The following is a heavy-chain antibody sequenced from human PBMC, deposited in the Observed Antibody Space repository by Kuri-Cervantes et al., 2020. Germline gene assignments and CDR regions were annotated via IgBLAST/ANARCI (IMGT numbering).Heavy chain of an antibody. CDR1: GFTFSTNW. V-gene: IGHV3-23*01. CDR2: IRGGSGST. Sequence: GESLKISCAASGFTFSTNWMSWVRQAPGKGLEWVSAIRGGSGSTFYADSAKGRFTISRDNSKNTLYLQMNSLRAEDTAVYYCAKDVGYSSRVYYYYGMDVWGQGTTVTVSS. CDR3: AKDVGYSSRVYYYYGMDV. D-gene: IGHD6-13*01. J-gene: IGHJ6*02.